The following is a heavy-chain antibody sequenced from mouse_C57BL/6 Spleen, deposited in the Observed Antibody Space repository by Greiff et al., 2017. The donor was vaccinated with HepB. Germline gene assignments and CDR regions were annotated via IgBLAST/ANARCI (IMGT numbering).Heavy chain of an antibody. CDR3: ARRGIVTSYWYFDV. D-gene: IGHD2-5*01. J-gene: IGHJ1*03. CDR1: GYSFTDYN. CDR2: INPNYGTT. V-gene: IGHV1-39*01. Sequence: VQLQQSGPELVKPGASVKISCKASGYSFTDYNMNWVKQSNGKSLEWIGVINPNYGTTSYNQKFKGKDTLTVDQSSSTAYMQLNSLTSEDSAVYYCARRGIVTSYWYFDVWGTGTTVTVSS.